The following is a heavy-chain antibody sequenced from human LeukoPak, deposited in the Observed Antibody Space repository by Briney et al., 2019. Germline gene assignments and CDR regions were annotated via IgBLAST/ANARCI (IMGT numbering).Heavy chain of an antibody. Sequence: GGSLRLSCAASGFTFSGYEMNWVRQAPGKGLEWVSYISRSGTIISYADSVKGRFTISRDVSKDTLYLQMNSLRAEDTAVYYCTESSYSGWTIFEYWGQGTLVTVSS. V-gene: IGHV3-48*03. D-gene: IGHD6-19*01. CDR3: TESSYSGWTIFEY. CDR2: ISRSGTII. CDR1: GFTFSGYE. J-gene: IGHJ4*02.